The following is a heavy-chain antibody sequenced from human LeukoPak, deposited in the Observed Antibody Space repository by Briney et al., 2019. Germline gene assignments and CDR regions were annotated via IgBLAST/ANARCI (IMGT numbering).Heavy chain of an antibody. CDR1: GFTLSIYW. J-gene: IGHJ4*02. D-gene: IGHD2-15*01. CDR3: ALIKIADTDFDY. Sequence: GGSLRLSCAVSGFTLSIYWMLWVRHAPGKGLVWVSRINSDGSSTSYADSVKGRFTTSRDNAKNTLYLQMNSLRAEDTAVYYCALIKIADTDFDYWGQGTLVTVSS. CDR2: INSDGSST. V-gene: IGHV3-74*01.